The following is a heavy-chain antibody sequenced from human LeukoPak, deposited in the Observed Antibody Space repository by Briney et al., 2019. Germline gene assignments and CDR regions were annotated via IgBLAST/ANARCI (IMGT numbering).Heavy chain of an antibody. CDR2: ISGSGGST. CDR1: GFTFSSYA. J-gene: IGHJ4*02. D-gene: IGHD6-13*01. V-gene: IGHV3-23*01. Sequence: GGSLRLSCAASGFTFSSYAMSWVRQAPGKGLEWVSAISGSGGSTYYADSVKGRFTISRDNSKNTLYLQMNSLRAEDTAVYYCAQPVVKQQPAIVNYWGQGTLVTVSS. CDR3: AQPVVKQQPAIVNY.